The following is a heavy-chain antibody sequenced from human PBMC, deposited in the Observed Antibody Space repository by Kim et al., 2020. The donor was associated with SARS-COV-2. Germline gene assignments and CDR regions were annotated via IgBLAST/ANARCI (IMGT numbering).Heavy chain of an antibody. CDR3: AREAGLYGSGSYYLSTSSSFDY. V-gene: IGHV1-18*01. CDR2: ISAHNGNT. CDR1: GYTFTSYG. Sequence: ASVKVSCKASGYTFTSYGISWVRQAPGQGLEWMGWISAHNGNTNHAQKLQGRGTMTTDTSTSTAYMELRSLRSDDTAVYYCAREAGLYGSGSYYLSTSSSFDYWGQGTLVTVSS. D-gene: IGHD3-10*01. J-gene: IGHJ4*02.